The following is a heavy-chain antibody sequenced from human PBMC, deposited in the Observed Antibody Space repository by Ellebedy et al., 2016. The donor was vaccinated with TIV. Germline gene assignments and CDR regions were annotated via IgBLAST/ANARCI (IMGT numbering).Heavy chain of an antibody. D-gene: IGHD2-15*01. J-gene: IGHJ3*02. CDR3: ARCVVAHAAFDI. Sequence: PGGSLRLSCAASGFTFSSYWMHWVRQAPGKGLVWVSLINSDGSRTTYADSVKGRFTISRDNAKNTLYLQMNSLRAEDTAVYYCARCVVAHAAFDIWGQGTMVTVSS. V-gene: IGHV3-74*01. CDR1: GFTFSSYW. CDR2: INSDGSRT.